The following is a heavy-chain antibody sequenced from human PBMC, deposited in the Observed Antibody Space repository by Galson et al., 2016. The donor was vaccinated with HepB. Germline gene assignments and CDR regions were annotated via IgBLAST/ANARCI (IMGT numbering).Heavy chain of an antibody. Sequence: SLRLSCAASGFIFRNYAMHWVRQAPGKGLEWVAVIYYDGSNRFYTDSVKGRFTISRDNSKNTLYLQMNSLRAEDTAVYYCASLPHGLDVDAFHIWGQGTTVTVSS. CDR3: ASLPHGLDVDAFHI. CDR1: GFIFRNYA. D-gene: IGHD2-15*01. CDR2: IYYDGSNR. J-gene: IGHJ3*02. V-gene: IGHV3-33*01.